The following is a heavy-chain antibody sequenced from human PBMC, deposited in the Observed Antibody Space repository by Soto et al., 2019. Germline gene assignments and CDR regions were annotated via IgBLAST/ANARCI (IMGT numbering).Heavy chain of an antibody. CDR3: ARENSGSSLDY. CDR1: GGSISSYY. J-gene: IGHJ4*02. Sequence: SGTLSLKCTLSGGSISSYYWSWIWQPPGKGLEWIGHMYYSGSTSYNPSLKTRVTISLDTSKNHFSLKLSSVTAADTAVYYCARENSGSSLDYWGQGTLVTVS. V-gene: IGHV4-59*01. D-gene: IGHD1-26*01. CDR2: MYYSGST.